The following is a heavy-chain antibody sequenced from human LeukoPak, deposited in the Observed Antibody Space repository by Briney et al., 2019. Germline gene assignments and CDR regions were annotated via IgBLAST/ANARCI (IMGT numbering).Heavy chain of an antibody. CDR1: GFTFDDYA. CDR2: INWNSGGI. V-gene: IGHV3-9*01. CDR3: ASASSHRIAAGGDY. J-gene: IGHJ4*02. Sequence: GGSLRLSCAASGFTFDDYAMHWVRQAPGKGLEWVSGINWNSGGIAYADSLKGRFTISRDNAKNSLYLQMNSLRAEDTAVYYCASASSHRIAAGGDYWGQGTLVTVSS. D-gene: IGHD6-13*01.